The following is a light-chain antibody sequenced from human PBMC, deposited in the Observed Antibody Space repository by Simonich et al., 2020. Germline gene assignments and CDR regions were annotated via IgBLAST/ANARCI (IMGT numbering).Light chain of an antibody. CDR2: DVS. CDR1: SSDVGGYNY. J-gene: IGLJ3*02. V-gene: IGLV2-11*01. CDR3: CSYAGSSTWV. Sequence: QSALTQPRSVSGSPGQSVTISCTGTSSDVGGYNYVSWYQQHPGNAPKLMLYDVSKRPSGGPGRFSGSKSGNTASLTISGLQAEDEADYYCCSYAGSSTWVFGGGTKLTVL.